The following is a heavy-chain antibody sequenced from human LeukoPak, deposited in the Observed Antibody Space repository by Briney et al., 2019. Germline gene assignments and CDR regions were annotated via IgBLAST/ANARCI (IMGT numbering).Heavy chain of an antibody. V-gene: IGHV4-4*07. J-gene: IGHJ4*02. CDR3: ASSWGLSGWYPGEYYFDY. CDR1: GDSISNYY. D-gene: IGHD6-19*01. Sequence: SETLSLTCTVSGDSISNYYWSWIRQPAGKGLEWIGRIYTSGSTNYNPSLKSRVTMSVDTSKNQFSLKLSSVTAADTAVYYCASSWGLSGWYPGEYYFDYWGQGTLVTVSS. CDR2: IYTSGST.